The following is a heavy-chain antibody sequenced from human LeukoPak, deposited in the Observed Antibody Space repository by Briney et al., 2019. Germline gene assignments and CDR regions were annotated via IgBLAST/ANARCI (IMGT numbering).Heavy chain of an antibody. V-gene: IGHV1-46*01. J-gene: IGHJ4*02. CDR3: ARDLTGTEPFDY. Sequence: ASVKVSCKASGYTFTSYYMHWVRQAPGQGLEWMGIINPSGGSTSYAQKFQGRVTMTRDTSISTAYMELSRLRSDDTAVYYCARDLTGTEPFDYWGQGTLVTVSS. D-gene: IGHD3-9*01. CDR2: INPSGGST. CDR1: GYTFTSYY.